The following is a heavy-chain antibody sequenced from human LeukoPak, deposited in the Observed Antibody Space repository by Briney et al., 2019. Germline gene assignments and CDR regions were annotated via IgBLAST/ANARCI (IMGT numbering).Heavy chain of an antibody. CDR1: RFSFSNSW. J-gene: IGHJ3*02. Sequence: PGGSLRLSCAASRFSFSNSWMHWVRQTPGKGLVWVSSIRGDGGDTTYTDSVKGRFTISRDSAKNTLYLQMNSLRADDTAVYYCAAEHYGFDIWGQGTMVTVSS. CDR3: AAEHYGFDI. V-gene: IGHV3-74*01. CDR2: IRGDGGDT. D-gene: IGHD3-3*02.